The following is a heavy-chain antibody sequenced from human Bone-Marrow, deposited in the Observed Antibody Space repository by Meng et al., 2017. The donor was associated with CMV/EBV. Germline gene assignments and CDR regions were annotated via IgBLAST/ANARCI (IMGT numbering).Heavy chain of an antibody. CDR2: IYYSGST. D-gene: IGHD6-13*01. CDR1: GGSISSYY. J-gene: IGHJ4*02. CDR3: ARGSSWDKYFDY. V-gene: IGHV4-59*12. Sequence: GALRLSCTVSGGSISSYYWSWIRQPPGKGLEWIGYIYYSGSTNYNPSLKSRVTISVDTSKNQFSPKLSSVTAADTAVYYCARGSSWDKYFDYWGQGTLVTVSS.